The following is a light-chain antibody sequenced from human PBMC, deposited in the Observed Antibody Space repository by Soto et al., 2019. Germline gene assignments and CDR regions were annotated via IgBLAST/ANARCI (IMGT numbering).Light chain of an antibody. Sequence: QSALTQPASVSGSPGQSITISCNGTSSDVGDYNYVSWYQQHPGKAPKVMIYDVSNRPSGVSNRFSGSKSGNTASLTISGLQAEDEADYYCSSYTSSSTLVFGTGTKLTVL. V-gene: IGLV2-14*01. J-gene: IGLJ1*01. CDR1: SSDVGDYNY. CDR2: DVS. CDR3: SSYTSSSTLV.